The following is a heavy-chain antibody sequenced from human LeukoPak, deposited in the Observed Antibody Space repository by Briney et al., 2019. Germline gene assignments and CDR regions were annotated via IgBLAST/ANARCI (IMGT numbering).Heavy chain of an antibody. Sequence: SVKVSCKASGGTFSSYAISWVRQAPGQGLEWMGGIIPIFGTANYAQKFQGRVTITTDESTSTAYMELSSLRSEDTAVCYCAGADHCSGGSCYSDYYYYYYMDVWGKGTTVTVSS. J-gene: IGHJ6*03. CDR1: GGTFSSYA. V-gene: IGHV1-69*05. CDR2: IIPIFGTA. D-gene: IGHD2-15*01. CDR3: AGADHCSGGSCYSDYYYYYYMDV.